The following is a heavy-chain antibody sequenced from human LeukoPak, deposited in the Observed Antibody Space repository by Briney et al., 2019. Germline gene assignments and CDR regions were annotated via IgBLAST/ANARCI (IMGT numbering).Heavy chain of an antibody. Sequence: ASVKVSCKASGGTFSSYAISWVRQAPGQGLEWMGGIIPIFGTANYAQKFQGRVTITADESTSAAYMELSSLRSEDTAVYYCARDRATDTLDWGQGTLVTVSS. CDR2: IIPIFGTA. CDR3: ARDRATDTLD. D-gene: IGHD5-12*01. V-gene: IGHV1-69*13. CDR1: GGTFSSYA. J-gene: IGHJ4*02.